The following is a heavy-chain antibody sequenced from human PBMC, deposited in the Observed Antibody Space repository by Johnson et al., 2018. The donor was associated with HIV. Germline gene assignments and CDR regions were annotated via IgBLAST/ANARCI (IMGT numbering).Heavy chain of an antibody. CDR1: GFTFSSYA. CDR3: ARVHADAVTTWSEGAYDI. Sequence: VRLVESGGGLVQPGGSLRLSCAASGFTFSSYAMHWVRQAPGKGLEWVSGINWNGGSTDYADSVTGRFTISSDNAKNSLYLQMNSLRAEDKAVYYCARVHADAVTTWSEGAYDIGGQGTMVTVSS. J-gene: IGHJ3*02. D-gene: IGHD4-17*01. CDR2: INWNGGST. V-gene: IGHV3-64*07.